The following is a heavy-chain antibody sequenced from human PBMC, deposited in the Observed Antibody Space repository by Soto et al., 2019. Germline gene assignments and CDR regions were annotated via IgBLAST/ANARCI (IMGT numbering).Heavy chain of an antibody. D-gene: IGHD5-12*01. CDR1: GGTFSTYA. Sequence: QVQLVQSGAEVKKPESSVKVSCKAPGGTFSTYAISWVRQAPGQGLEWMGGIIPMFGTANYAQRFQDRVRLTADESTNTVYRELSSLRSVDTSVYLCASEIQLGLRRINTGYSGWGQGTVVTVSS. V-gene: IGHV1-69*12. CDR2: IIPMFGTA. J-gene: IGHJ4*02. CDR3: ASEIQLGLRRINTGYSG.